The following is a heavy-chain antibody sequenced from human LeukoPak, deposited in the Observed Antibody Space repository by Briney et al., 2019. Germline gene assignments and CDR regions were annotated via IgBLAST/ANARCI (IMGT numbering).Heavy chain of an antibody. V-gene: IGHV4-4*02. CDR3: ARNQRWFDP. J-gene: IGHJ5*02. CDR1: GGSISSSTW. CDR2: IYHSGST. Sequence: SGTLSLTCAVSGGSISSSTWWSWVRQPPGKGLEWIGEIYHSGSTYYNPSLKSRVTISVDTSKNQFSLKLSSVAAADTAVYYCARNQRWFDPWGQGTQVIVSP.